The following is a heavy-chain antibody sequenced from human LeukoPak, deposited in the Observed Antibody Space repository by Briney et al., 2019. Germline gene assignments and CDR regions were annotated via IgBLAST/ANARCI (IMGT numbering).Heavy chain of an antibody. CDR1: GFTFSIYA. CDR3: AKDRPNYFGSNGHYYSRNGDS. D-gene: IGHD3-10*01. V-gene: IGHV3-23*01. CDR2: ITSSGDTT. Sequence: GGSLRLSCTASGFTFSIYAMSWVRQAPGRGLEWVSAITSSGDTTFYADSVRGRFTISRDNSKNTLYLQMSSLRAEDTAVFYCAKDRPNYFGSNGHYYSRNGDSWGQGTLVTVSS. J-gene: IGHJ5*01.